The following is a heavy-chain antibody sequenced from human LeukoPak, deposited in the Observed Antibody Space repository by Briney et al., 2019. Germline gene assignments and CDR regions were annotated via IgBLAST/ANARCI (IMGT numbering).Heavy chain of an antibody. V-gene: IGHV1-69*13. J-gene: IGHJ5*02. CDR3: ARHLFLGRNWFDH. Sequence: SVKVSCKASGGTFSSYAISWVRQAPGQGLEWMGGIIPIFGTANYAQKFQGRVTITADESTSTAYMELSSLRSEDTAVYYCARHLFLGRNWFDHWGQGTLVTVSS. CDR1: GGTFSSYA. D-gene: IGHD3-10*02. CDR2: IIPIFGTA.